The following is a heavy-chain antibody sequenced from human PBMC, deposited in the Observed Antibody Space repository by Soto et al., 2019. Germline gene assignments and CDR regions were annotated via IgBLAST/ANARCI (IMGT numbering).Heavy chain of an antibody. J-gene: IGHJ4*02. Sequence: ASVKVSCKAFGYTFTSYYMHWVRQAPGQGLEWMGISNPISGSTNYAQKFQGRVTVTRDTSTSTVYMELSSLRSEDTAVYYCARAPLGIIVAPDYWGQGTLVTVSS. CDR1: GYTFTSYY. D-gene: IGHD3-22*01. CDR3: ARAPLGIIVAPDY. V-gene: IGHV1-46*01. CDR2: SNPISGST.